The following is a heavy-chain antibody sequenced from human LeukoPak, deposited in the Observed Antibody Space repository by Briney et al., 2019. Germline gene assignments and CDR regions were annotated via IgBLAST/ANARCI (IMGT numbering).Heavy chain of an antibody. CDR2: ASHSGYT. J-gene: IGHJ2*01. Sequence: SGTLPQTFDVCGDSVINGDLRTWVRQPPGKGLEWIGEASHSGYTNYNPSLESRVAISIDKSNNHFSLTLRSVSAADTAVYFCSRRSGTYFWYLDVWGRGTLVTVSS. CDR1: GDSVINGDL. CDR3: SRRSGTYFWYLDV. V-gene: IGHV4-4*02. D-gene: IGHD1-26*01.